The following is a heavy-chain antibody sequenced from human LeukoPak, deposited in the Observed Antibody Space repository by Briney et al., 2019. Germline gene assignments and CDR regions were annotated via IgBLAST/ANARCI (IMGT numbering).Heavy chain of an antibody. CDR3: ARGDFEDYYYYMDV. V-gene: IGHV1-69*13. CDR2: IIPIFGTA. D-gene: IGHD2-21*02. J-gene: IGHJ6*03. CDR1: GGTCRSYA. Sequence: SVKVSCKASGGTCRSYAISWVRQAPGEGLEWMGGIIPIFGTANYAQKFQGRVTITADESTSTAYMELSSLRSEDTAVYYCARGDFEDYYYYMDVWGKGTTVTVSS.